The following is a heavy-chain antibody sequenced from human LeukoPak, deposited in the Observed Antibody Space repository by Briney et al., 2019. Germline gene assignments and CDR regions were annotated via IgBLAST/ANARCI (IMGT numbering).Heavy chain of an antibody. V-gene: IGHV4-4*08. CDR3: ARSAVGTADFDY. J-gene: IGHJ4*02. Sequence: SETLSLTCTVSGGSISSYYWSWIRQPPGKRLEWIGRISTSGSINYNPSLKSRLTISVDTSKNQFSLKVDSVTAADTAVYYCARSAVGTADFDYWGQGTLVTVYS. CDR1: GGSISSYY. D-gene: IGHD1-1*01. CDR2: ISTSGSI.